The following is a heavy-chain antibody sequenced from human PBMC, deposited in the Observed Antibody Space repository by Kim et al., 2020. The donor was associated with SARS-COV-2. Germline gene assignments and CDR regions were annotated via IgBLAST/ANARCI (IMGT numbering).Heavy chain of an antibody. V-gene: IGHV3-23*01. Sequence: GGSLRLSCAASGFPFSNFAMSWVRQAPGKGLEWVSALFGDGGGTFYADSVKGRFTISRDNSKNTLFLQMNSLRPEDTARYYCAKMQGMEGWQYSLDYWGQGALVTISS. D-gene: IGHD3-3*01. CDR3: AKMQGMEGWQYSLDY. J-gene: IGHJ4*02. CDR2: LFGDGGGT. CDR1: GFPFSNFA.